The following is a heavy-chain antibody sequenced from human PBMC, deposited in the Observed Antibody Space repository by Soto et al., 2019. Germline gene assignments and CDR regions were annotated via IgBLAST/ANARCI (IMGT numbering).Heavy chain of an antibody. D-gene: IGHD3-22*01. J-gene: IGHJ4*02. CDR2: IKSKTDGGTT. Sequence: GGSLRLSCAASGFTFSNAWMNWVRQAPGKGLEWVGRIKSKTDGGTTDYAAPVKGRFTISRDDSKNTLYLQMNSLKTEDTAVYYCTTGLRWSDPWYDSSGYLDDYWGQGTLVTVSS. V-gene: IGHV3-15*07. CDR3: TTGLRWSDPWYDSSGYLDDY. CDR1: GFTFSNAW.